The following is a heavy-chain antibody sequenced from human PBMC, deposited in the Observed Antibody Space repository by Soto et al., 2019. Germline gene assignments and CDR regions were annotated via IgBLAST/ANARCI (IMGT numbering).Heavy chain of an antibody. Sequence: QVQLVQSGADVTKPGASVKLSCKASGYTFTSYYIHWVRQAPGQGLEWVAMINPGGGRTKNAQMFQGRVTLTRDTSTGTVDMELSSLTSADTAVYYCARGPSCGGDCYLFDYWGQGSLVTVSS. CDR3: ARGPSCGGDCYLFDY. D-gene: IGHD2-21*02. CDR2: INPGGGRT. J-gene: IGHJ4*02. CDR1: GYTFTSYY. V-gene: IGHV1-46*01.